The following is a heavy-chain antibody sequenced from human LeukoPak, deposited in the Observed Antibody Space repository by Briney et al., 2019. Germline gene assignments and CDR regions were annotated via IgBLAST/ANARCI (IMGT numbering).Heavy chain of an antibody. J-gene: IGHJ4*02. CDR2: ISGSGGST. CDR3: ARDCSYDYVWGSYRYDHYFDY. CDR1: GFTFSSYA. V-gene: IGHV3-23*01. Sequence: TGGSLRLSCAASGFTFSSYAMSWVRQAPGKGLEWVSAISGSGGSTYYADSVKGRFTISRDNSKNSLYLQMNSLRAEDAAVYYCARDCSYDYVWGSYRYDHYFDYWGQGTLVTVSS. D-gene: IGHD3-16*02.